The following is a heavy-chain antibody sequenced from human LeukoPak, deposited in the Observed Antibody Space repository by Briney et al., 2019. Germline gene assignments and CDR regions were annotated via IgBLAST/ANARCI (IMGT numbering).Heavy chain of an antibody. Sequence: QPGVSLRLSCTASGFTFSRSWMNWIRQAPGKGLEWVANINPDGDGMRFVDSVKGRFTMSRDNAQSSLHLQMNSLRVEDTAFYYCAAWTDRGYSYWGQGVLVTVSS. CDR2: INPDGDGM. V-gene: IGHV3-7*01. D-gene: IGHD5-12*01. CDR1: GFTFSRSW. J-gene: IGHJ4*02. CDR3: AAWTDRGYSY.